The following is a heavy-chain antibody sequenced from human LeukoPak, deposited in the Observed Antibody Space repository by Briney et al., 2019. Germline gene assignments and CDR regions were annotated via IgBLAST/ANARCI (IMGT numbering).Heavy chain of an antibody. CDR2: ISGSGGST. V-gene: IGHV3-23*01. CDR1: GFTFSSYA. J-gene: IGHJ5*02. D-gene: IGHD1-26*01. Sequence: GGSLRLSCAASGFTFSSYAMSWVRQAPGKGLEWVSAISGSGGSTYYADSVKGRFTISRDNSKNTPYLQMNSLRAEDTAVYYCARDGSGSYGIRGMDYNWFDPWGQGTLVTVSS. CDR3: ARDGSGSYGIRGMDYNWFDP.